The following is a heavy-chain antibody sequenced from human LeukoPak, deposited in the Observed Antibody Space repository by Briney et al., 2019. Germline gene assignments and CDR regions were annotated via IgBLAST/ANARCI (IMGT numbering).Heavy chain of an antibody. D-gene: IGHD3-3*01. V-gene: IGHV1-18*01. J-gene: IGHJ5*02. CDR1: GYTFTSYG. Sequence: ASVKVSCKASGYTFTSYGISWVRQAPGQGLEWMGWISAYNGNTNYAQKLQGRVTMTTDTSTSTAYMELRSLRSDDTAVYYCASDTRYYDFWSGYYITGEPNWFDPWGQGTLVSVSS. CDR2: ISAYNGNT. CDR3: ASDTRYYDFWSGYYITGEPNWFDP.